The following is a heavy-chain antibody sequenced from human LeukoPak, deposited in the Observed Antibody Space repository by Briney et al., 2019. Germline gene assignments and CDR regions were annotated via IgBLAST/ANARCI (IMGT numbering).Heavy chain of an antibody. V-gene: IGHV3-13*04. J-gene: IGHJ4*02. CDR2: IGTAGDT. CDR3: ARGGSSTTLPDY. Sequence: PGGSLRLSCAASGFTFSSHDMHWVRQPIGKGLEWVSTIGTAGDTYYAGSVKGRFTISRENAKNSLYLQMSTLRAGDTAVYYCARGGSSTTLPDYWGQGTLVTVSS. CDR1: GFTFSSHD. D-gene: IGHD1-26*01.